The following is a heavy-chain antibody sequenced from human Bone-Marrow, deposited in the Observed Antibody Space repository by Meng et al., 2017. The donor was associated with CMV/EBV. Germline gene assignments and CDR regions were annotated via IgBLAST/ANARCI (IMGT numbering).Heavy chain of an antibody. CDR3: ARGLFDSSSWDRIFYYYYGMDV. Sequence: ASVKVSCKASGYTFTGYYMHWVRQAPGQGLEWMGWINPNSGGTNYAQKFQGRVTMTRDTSISTAYMELSRLRSDDTAVYYCARGLFDSSSWDRIFYYYYGMDVWGQGTTVTVSS. CDR1: GYTFTGYY. D-gene: IGHD6-13*01. CDR2: INPNSGGT. J-gene: IGHJ6*02. V-gene: IGHV1-2*02.